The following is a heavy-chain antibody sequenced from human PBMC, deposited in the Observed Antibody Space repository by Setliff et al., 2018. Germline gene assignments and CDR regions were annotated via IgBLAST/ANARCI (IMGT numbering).Heavy chain of an antibody. J-gene: IGHJ4*02. V-gene: IGHV4-61*02. CDR2: IYTSGST. Sequence: SETLSLTCTVSGGSISSGSYYWSWIRQPAGKGLEWIGRIYTSGSTNYNPSLKSRVTISVDTSKNQFSLKLSSVTAADTAVYYCAREVLPPYYFDYWGQGTLVTISS. CDR3: AREVLPPYYFDY. D-gene: IGHD3-10*01. CDR1: GGSISSGSYY.